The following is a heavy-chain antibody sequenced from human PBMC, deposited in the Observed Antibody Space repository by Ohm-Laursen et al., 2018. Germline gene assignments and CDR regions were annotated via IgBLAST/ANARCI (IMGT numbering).Heavy chain of an antibody. CDR3: ARGQYYYDSSGFGFWYFDL. J-gene: IGHJ2*01. V-gene: IGHV3-33*01. D-gene: IGHD3-22*01. CDR2: IWYDGSNQ. Sequence: SLRLSCSASGFTFSTYGMHWVRQAPGKGLEWVAVIWYDGSNQYYADSVKGRFTISRDNSKNTLYLQMNSLRAEDTAVYYCARGQYYYDSSGFGFWYFDLWGRGTLVTVSS. CDR1: GFTFSTYG.